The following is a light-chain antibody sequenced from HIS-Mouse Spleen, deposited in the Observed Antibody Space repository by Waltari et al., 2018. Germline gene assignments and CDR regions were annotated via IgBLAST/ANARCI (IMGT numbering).Light chain of an antibody. J-gene: IGLJ3*02. CDR1: RSDVGGDTQ. CDR2: EVS. Sequence: QSALTQPASVSGSPGQSITIACTGTRSDVGGDTQLSWYQQHPGKAPKLMIYEVSTRPSGVSNRFSGSKSGNTASLTISGLQAEDEADYYCSSYTSSSSWVFGGGTKLTVL. V-gene: IGLV2-14*01. CDR3: SSYTSSSSWV.